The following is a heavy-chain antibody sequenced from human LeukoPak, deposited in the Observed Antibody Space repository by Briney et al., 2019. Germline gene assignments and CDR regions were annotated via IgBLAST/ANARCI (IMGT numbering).Heavy chain of an antibody. V-gene: IGHV3-13*01. Sequence: ARSLRLSPAASASTFTSDDMHCVRQATGKLLEWVSPICTAGDTYYPSSVKGRFTISREDDKNCLYLQMNRLRAGDTAVYYCARGIVGANTSNAFDIWGQGTMVTVSS. CDR2: ICTAGDT. CDR1: ASTFTSDD. CDR3: ARGIVGANTSNAFDI. J-gene: IGHJ3*02. D-gene: IGHD1-26*01.